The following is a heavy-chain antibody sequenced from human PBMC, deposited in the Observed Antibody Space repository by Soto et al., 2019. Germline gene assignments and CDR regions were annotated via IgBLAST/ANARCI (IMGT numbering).Heavy chain of an antibody. Sequence: SQTLSLTCAISGDSVSSNSAAWNWIRQSPSRGLEWLGRTYYRSKWYNDYAVSVKSRITINTDTSKNQISLQMNTVTPEDTDVYYCARARQQWLACNWFASCGRRTRVVASS. D-gene: IGHD6-19*01. CDR2: TYYRSKWYN. CDR1: GDSVSSNSAA. V-gene: IGHV6-1*01. CDR3: ARARQQWLACNWFAS. J-gene: IGHJ5*01.